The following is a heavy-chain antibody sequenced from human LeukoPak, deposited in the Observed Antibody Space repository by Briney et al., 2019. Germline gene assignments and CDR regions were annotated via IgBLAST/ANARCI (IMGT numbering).Heavy chain of an antibody. CDR2: ISYDGSNK. CDR3: AKDSGGSYNNWFDP. V-gene: IGHV3-30*18. J-gene: IGHJ5*02. D-gene: IGHD1-26*01. CDR1: GFTFSSYG. Sequence: PGGSLRLSCAASGFTFSSYGMHWVRQAPGKGLERVAAISYDGSNKYYADSVKGRFTISRDNSKNTLYLQMNSLRAEDTAVYYCAKDSGGSYNNWFDPWGQGTLVTVSS.